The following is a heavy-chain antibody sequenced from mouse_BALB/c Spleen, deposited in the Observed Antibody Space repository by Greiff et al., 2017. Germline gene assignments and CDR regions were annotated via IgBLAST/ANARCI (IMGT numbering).Heavy chain of an antibody. Sequence: QVQLQQSGPGLVAPSQCLSITCTVSGFSLTSYGVHWVRQPPGKGLEWLGVIWAGGSTNYNSALMSRLSISKDNSKSQVFLKMNSLQTDDTAMYYCARSTMITTDAMDYWGQGTSVTVSS. V-gene: IGHV2-9*02. J-gene: IGHJ4*01. D-gene: IGHD2-4*01. CDR1: GFSLTSYG. CDR2: IWAGGST. CDR3: ARSTMITTDAMDY.